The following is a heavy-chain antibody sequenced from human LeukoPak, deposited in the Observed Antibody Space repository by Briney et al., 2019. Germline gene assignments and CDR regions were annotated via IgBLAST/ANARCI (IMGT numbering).Heavy chain of an antibody. J-gene: IGHJ5*02. CDR1: GYTFTSYD. Sequence: ASVKVSCTASGYTFTSYDINWVRQAPGQGLEWMGWMNPNSGNTGYAQKFQGRVTMTRNTSISTAYMELSSLRSEDTAVYYCARGPGRSGHWFDPWGQGTLVTVSS. CDR2: MNPNSGNT. V-gene: IGHV1-8*01. CDR3: ARGPGRSGHWFDP. D-gene: IGHD3-10*01.